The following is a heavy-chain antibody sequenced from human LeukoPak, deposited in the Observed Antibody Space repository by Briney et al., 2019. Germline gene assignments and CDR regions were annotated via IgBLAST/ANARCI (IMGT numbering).Heavy chain of an antibody. CDR2: ITGSGAFT. V-gene: IGHV3-23*01. J-gene: IGHJ4*02. D-gene: IGHD5-18*01. CDR3: ARDAGYSYGWGYFDY. Sequence: PGGSLRLSCAASGITFSKYSMTWVRQAPGKGLEWVSAITGSGAFTDYADSVKGRFTISRDNSKNSLYLQMNSLRAEDTAVYYCARDAGYSYGWGYFDYWGQGTLVTVSS. CDR1: GITFSKYS.